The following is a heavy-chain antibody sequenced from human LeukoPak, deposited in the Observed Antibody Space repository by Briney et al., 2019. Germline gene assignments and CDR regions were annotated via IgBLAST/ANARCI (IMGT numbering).Heavy chain of an antibody. V-gene: IGHV3-30-3*01. Sequence: PGRSLRLSCAASGFSFRSYAMHWVRQAPGKGLEWVAVITSVGGNKYYTDSVKGRFTISRDDSRSTVYVHVDSLRAEDTAVYYCAKDGYYDSSGFVDYWGQGTLVTVSS. D-gene: IGHD3-22*01. CDR3: AKDGYYDSSGFVDY. J-gene: IGHJ4*02. CDR1: GFSFRSYA. CDR2: ITSVGGNK.